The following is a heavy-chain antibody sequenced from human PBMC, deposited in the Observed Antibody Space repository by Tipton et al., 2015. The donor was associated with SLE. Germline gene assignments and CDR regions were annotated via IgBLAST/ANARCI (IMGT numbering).Heavy chain of an antibody. V-gene: IGHV4-39*01. CDR1: GGFIGSSSYY. CDR3: ARRPWGDYYMDY. J-gene: IGHJ4*02. D-gene: IGHD3-16*01. CDR2: IYYSGST. Sequence: TLSLTCSVSGGFIGSSSYYWGWIRQPPGKGLEWVGNIYYSGSTYYNPSLKSRVTISVDTSKNQFSLKLSSVTAADTAVYYCARRPWGDYYMDYWGQGTLVTVSS.